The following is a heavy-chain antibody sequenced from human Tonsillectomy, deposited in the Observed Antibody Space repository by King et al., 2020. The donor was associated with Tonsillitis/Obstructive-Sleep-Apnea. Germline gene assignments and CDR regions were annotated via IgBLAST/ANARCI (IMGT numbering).Heavy chain of an antibody. V-gene: IGHV3-73*01. CDR1: GFTFSASS. Sequence: VQLVESGGDLVQPGGSLKLSCAASGFTFSASSMHWVRQASGKGLEWVGRIRSKASTYATAYAASVKGRFTISRDDSKNTAYLQMNSLTAEDTAVYYCSPGGTGFGSWGQGTLVTVSS. CDR3: SPGGTGFGS. D-gene: IGHD1-1*01. J-gene: IGHJ4*02. CDR2: IRSKASTYAT.